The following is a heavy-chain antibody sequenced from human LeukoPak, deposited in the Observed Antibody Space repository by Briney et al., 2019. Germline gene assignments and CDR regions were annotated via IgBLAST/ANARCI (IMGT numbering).Heavy chain of an antibody. V-gene: IGHV4-39*01. J-gene: IGHJ5*02. CDR1: GGSISNSDSS. Sequence: SETLSLTCTVSGGSISNSDSSWGWIRQPPGKGLEWIGSIYSSGSTYYNPSLKSRVTISVDTSKNQFSLKLSSVTAADTAVYYCAKKKRITIFGMVITPFDPWGQGTLVTVSS. D-gene: IGHD3-3*01. CDR3: AKKKRITIFGMVITPFDP. CDR2: IYSSGST.